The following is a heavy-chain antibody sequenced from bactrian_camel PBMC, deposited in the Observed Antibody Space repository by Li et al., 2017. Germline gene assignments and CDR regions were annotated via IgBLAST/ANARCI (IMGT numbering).Heavy chain of an antibody. D-gene: IGHD6*01. CDR1: GYTYNYSKDC. V-gene: IGHV3S53*01. Sequence: HVQLVESGGGSVQAGGSLRLSCAASGYTYNYSKDCMGWYRQAAGKERERVAMLLRYGFTSYADTVKGRFTISKDNSKNTLYLQMNSLKPDDTAMYYCVADGCEKVVAGRPNYWGQGTQVTVS. J-gene: IGHJ4*01. CDR3: VADGCEKVVAGRPNY. CDR2: LLRYGFT.